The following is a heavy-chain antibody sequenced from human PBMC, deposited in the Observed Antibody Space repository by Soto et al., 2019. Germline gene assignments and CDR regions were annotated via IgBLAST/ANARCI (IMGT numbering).Heavy chain of an antibody. CDR3: ARDSTKGYCSSTSCYRYYYYGMDV. Sequence: SETLSLTCAVYGGSFSGYYWSWIRQPPGKGLEWIGEINHSGSTNYNPSLKSRVTISVDTSKNQFSLKLSSVTAADTAVYYCARDSTKGYCSSTSCYRYYYYGMDVWGQGTTVTV. CDR1: GGSFSGYY. J-gene: IGHJ6*02. CDR2: INHSGST. D-gene: IGHD2-2*02. V-gene: IGHV4-34*01.